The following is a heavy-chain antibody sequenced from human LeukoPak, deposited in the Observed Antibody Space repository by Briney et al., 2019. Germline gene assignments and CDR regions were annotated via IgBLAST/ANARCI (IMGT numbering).Heavy chain of an antibody. CDR1: GFTFSSYA. J-gene: IGHJ4*02. Sequence: GGSLRLSCAASGFTFSSYAMNWVRQAPGKGLEWVSPISSSSTYIYYADSVKGRFTISRDNAKNSLYLQMNSLRAEDTAVYYCARAPGYSSTNYFFDYWGQGILVTVSS. D-gene: IGHD6-13*01. CDR3: ARAPGYSSTNYFFDY. V-gene: IGHV3-21*01. CDR2: ISSSSTYI.